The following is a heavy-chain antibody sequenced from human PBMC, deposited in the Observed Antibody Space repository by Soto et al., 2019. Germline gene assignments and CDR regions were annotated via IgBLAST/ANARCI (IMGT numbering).Heavy chain of an antibody. J-gene: IGHJ4*02. D-gene: IGHD5-12*01. CDR2: INHSGST. CDR3: ARGESVDIVAQDDHTPYYFDY. V-gene: IGHV4-34*01. Sequence: LSLTCAVYGGSFSGYYWSWIRQPPGKGLEWIGEINHSGSTNYNPSLKSRVTISVDTSKNQFSLKLSSVTAADTAVYYCARGESVDIVAQDDHTPYYFDYWGQGTLVTVSS. CDR1: GGSFSGYY.